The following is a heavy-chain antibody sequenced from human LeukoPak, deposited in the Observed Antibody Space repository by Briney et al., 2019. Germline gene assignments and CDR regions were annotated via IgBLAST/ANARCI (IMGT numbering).Heavy chain of an antibody. J-gene: IGHJ4*02. CDR2: ISGSGGST. D-gene: IGHD4-17*01. CDR3: AKEGGLDYGDFSYFDY. Sequence: PGGSLRLSCAASGFTFSSYAMSWVRQAPGKGLEWVSAISGSGGSTYYADSVKGRLTISRDNSKNTLYLQMNSLRAEDTAVYYCAKEGGLDYGDFSYFDYWGQGTLVTVSS. CDR1: GFTFSSYA. V-gene: IGHV3-23*01.